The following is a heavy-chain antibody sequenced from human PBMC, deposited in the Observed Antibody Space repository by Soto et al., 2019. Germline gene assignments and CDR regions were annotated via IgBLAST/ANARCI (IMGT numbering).Heavy chain of an antibody. CDR1: GFTFSDYY. J-gene: IGHJ4*02. CDR2: ISSSGSTI. CDR3: ARGTWKRSYQPVGYYFDY. Sequence: GGSLRLSCAASGFTFSDYYMSWIRQAPGKGLEWVSYISSSGSTIYYADSVKGRFTISRDNAKNSLYLQMNSLRAEDTAVYYCARGTWKRSYQPVGYYFDYWGQGTLVTVSS. V-gene: IGHV3-11*01. D-gene: IGHD2-2*01.